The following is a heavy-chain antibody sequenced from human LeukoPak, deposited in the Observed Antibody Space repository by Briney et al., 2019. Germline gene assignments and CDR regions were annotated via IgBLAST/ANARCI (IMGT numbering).Heavy chain of an antibody. CDR1: GYTFTGYY. V-gene: IGHV1-2*02. CDR2: INPNSGGT. D-gene: IGHD6-13*01. CDR3: ARVRSGYSSSWYSDY. J-gene: IGHJ4*02. Sequence: GASVKVSCKASGYTFTGYYMHWVRQAPGQGLEWMGWINPNSGGTNYAQKFQGRVTMTRDTPISTAYMELSRLRSDDTAVYYCARVRSGYSSSWYSDYWGQGTLVTVSS.